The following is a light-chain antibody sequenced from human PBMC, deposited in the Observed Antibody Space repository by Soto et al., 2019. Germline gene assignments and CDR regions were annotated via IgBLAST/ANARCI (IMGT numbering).Light chain of an antibody. J-gene: IGKJ4*01. CDR3: QQSYNTPRT. CDR1: QSISTY. V-gene: IGKV1-39*01. CDR2: AVF. Sequence: DIPMTQSPSSLSASLGDRVTITCRASQSISTYLNWYQQKPGKAPKLLIYAVFSLQSGVPSRFSGSGSGTDFTLTISSLQPEDFATYYCQQSYNTPRTFGGGTKVEIK.